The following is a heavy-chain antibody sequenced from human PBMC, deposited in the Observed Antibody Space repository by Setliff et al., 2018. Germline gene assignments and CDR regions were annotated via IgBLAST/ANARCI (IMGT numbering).Heavy chain of an antibody. CDR3: ARGGYSYGLGGFPLDY. CDR1: GGSISRGSYD. J-gene: IGHJ4*02. CDR2: IYTSGGT. V-gene: IGHV4-61*02. Sequence: LSETLSLTCTVSGGSISRGSYDWSWIRQPAGKGLEWIGRIYTSGGTNYNPSLKSRVTISVDTSKNQFSLKLSSVTAADTAVYYCARGGYSYGLGGFPLDYWGQGTLVTVSS. D-gene: IGHD5-18*01.